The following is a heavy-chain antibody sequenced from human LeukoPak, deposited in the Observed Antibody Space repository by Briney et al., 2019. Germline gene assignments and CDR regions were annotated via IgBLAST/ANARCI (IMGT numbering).Heavy chain of an antibody. CDR1: GYTFSSYG. CDR2: ISAYNGNT. D-gene: IGHD3-10*01. CDR3: ARDSPDGSGTYYNDSPDY. J-gene: IGHJ4*02. V-gene: IGHV1-18*01. Sequence: AASVKVSCKASGYTFSSYGISWVRQAPGQGLEWMGWISAYNGNTNYRQKLQGRVTMTTDTSTRTAYMDLRSLRSDDTAIYYFARDSPDGSGTYYNDSPDYWGQGTLVTVSS.